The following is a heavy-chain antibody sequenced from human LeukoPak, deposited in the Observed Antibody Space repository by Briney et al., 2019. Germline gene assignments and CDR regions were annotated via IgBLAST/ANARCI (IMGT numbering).Heavy chain of an antibody. CDR3: ARLQYCSGTSCYWFDP. Sequence: TLSLTRDVSGGSISSGLYSWSWIRQPLGKGLEWIGYIYHTGSTYYNPSLKSRVTISVDTSKNQFSLRLSSVTAAGTAVYCARLQYCSGTSCYWFDPWGQGTLVTVSS. CDR2: IYHTGST. J-gene: IGHJ5*02. CDR1: GGSISSGLYS. D-gene: IGHD2-2*01. V-gene: IGHV4-30-2*01.